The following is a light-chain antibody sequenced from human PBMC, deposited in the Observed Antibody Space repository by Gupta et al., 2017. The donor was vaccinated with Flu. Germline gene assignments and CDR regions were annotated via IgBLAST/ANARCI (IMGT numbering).Light chain of an antibody. CDR3: QAWGSSTAV. V-gene: IGLV3-1*01. CDR2: QDT. Sequence: SYELTQPPSVSVSPGQPASITCSGDKLGDKFASWYQQKPGQSPVLVIYQDTKRPSGIPERFSGSNSGNTATLTISGTQAMDEADYYCQAWGSSTAVFGGGTKLSVL. CDR1: KLGDKF. J-gene: IGLJ2*01.